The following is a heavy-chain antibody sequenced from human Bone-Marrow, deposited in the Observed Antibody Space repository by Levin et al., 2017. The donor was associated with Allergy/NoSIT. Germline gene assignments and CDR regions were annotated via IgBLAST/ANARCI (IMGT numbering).Heavy chain of an antibody. CDR3: ARGDGRDIVVVVAALDAFDI. D-gene: IGHD2-15*01. CDR1: GFTFSSYS. Sequence: PGGSLRLSCAASGFTFSSYSMNWVRQAPGKGLEWVSSISSSSSYIYYADSVKGRFTISRDNAKNSLYLQMNSLRAEDTAVYYCARGDGRDIVVVVAALDAFDIWGQGTMVTVSS. V-gene: IGHV3-21*01. CDR2: ISSSSSYI. J-gene: IGHJ3*02.